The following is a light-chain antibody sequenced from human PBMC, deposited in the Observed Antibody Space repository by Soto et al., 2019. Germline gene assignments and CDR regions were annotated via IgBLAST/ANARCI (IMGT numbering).Light chain of an antibody. CDR1: QSLGTW. J-gene: IGKJ4*01. CDR3: QQYFSYPLT. CDR2: DVS. V-gene: IGKV1-5*01. Sequence: DIQMTQSPSTLSASVGDRVIITCRASQSLGTWLAWYQQKPGTAPVLLIYDVSRLESGVPSRFSGRGSGTAFTLTISSLQPDDFATYYCQQYFSYPLTFGGGTKVEIK.